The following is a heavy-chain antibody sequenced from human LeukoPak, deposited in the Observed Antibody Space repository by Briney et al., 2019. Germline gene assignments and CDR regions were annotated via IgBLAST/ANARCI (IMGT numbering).Heavy chain of an antibody. Sequence: GGSLRLSCAASGFTFSNYMMHWVRQAPGKGLVWVSRIDGGGSSTSYADSVKGRFSISRDNAKSTLYLQMSSLRAEDTAVYYCARGPGSSGGAYVGDYWGPGTLVTVSS. CDR2: IDGGGSST. J-gene: IGHJ4*01. CDR3: ARGPGSSGGAYVGDY. D-gene: IGHD3-22*01. CDR1: GFTFSNYM. V-gene: IGHV3-74*01.